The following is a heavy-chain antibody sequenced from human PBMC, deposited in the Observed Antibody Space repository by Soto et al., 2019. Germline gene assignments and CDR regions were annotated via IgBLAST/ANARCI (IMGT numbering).Heavy chain of an antibody. J-gene: IGHJ4*02. Sequence: GGSLRLSCAVSGFTFSSYDMNWFRQAPGKGLEWVSYISSSGSSIYYADSMKGRFTISRDNAENSLYLQMDSLRAEAPALYSCASVPPYTYFVFGNRGQGTMVTVAS. CDR1: GFTFSSYD. CDR2: ISSSGSSI. V-gene: IGHV3-48*03. CDR3: ASVPPYTYFVFGN. D-gene: IGHD3-3*01.